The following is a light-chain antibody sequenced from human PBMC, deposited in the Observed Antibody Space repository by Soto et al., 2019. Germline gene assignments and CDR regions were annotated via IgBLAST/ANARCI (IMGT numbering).Light chain of an antibody. V-gene: IGKV3-20*01. CDR3: QHYITSLTT. CDR2: GAS. J-gene: IGKJ1*01. CDR1: QSVSSNY. Sequence: EVVLTQSPGTLSLSPGERATFSCRASQSVSSNYLAWYQQKPGQPPRLLIYGASRRATGIPDRFIGSGSGTDFTLTISRLEPEDFAVYYCQHYITSLTTFGQGTKVDIK.